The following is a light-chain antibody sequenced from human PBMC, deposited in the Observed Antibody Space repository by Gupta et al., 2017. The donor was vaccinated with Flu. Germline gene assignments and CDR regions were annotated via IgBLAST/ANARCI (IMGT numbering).Light chain of an antibody. CDR2: GND. CDR3: ATWDSSLSAGGV. Sequence: SSNIGNNYVSWYQQLPGTAPKLLIYGNDKRPSGIPDRFSGSKSGTSATLGITELQTADEADYYCATWDSSLSAGGVFGGGTKLTVL. CDR1: SSNIGNNY. V-gene: IGLV1-51*01. J-gene: IGLJ3*02.